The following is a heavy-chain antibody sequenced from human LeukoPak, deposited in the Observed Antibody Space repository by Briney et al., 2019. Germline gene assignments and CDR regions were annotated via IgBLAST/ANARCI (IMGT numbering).Heavy chain of an antibody. D-gene: IGHD3-10*01. CDR2: MIPIFGTV. Sequence: VASVKVSCKASGGTFSSYAISWVRQAPGQGLEWMGGMIPIFGTVNYAQKFQGRVTITTDESTSTAYMELSSLRSEDTAVYYCARLGYCYGSGSYNDYRGQGTLVTVSS. CDR3: ARLGYCYGSGSYNDY. V-gene: IGHV1-69*05. J-gene: IGHJ4*02. CDR1: GGTFSSYA.